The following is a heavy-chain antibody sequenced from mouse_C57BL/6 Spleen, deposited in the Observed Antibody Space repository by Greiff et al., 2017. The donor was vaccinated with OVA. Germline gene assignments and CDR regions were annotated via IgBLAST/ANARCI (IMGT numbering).Heavy chain of an antibody. V-gene: IGHV1-69*01. Sequence: QVQLQQPGAELVMPGASVKLSCKASGYTFTSYWMHWVKQRPGQGLEWIGEIDPSDSYTNYNQKFKGKSTLTVDKSSSTAYMQLSSLTSEDSAVYYCARMDKLALTDYWGQGTTLTVSS. J-gene: IGHJ2*01. CDR1: GYTFTSYW. CDR3: ARMDKLALTDY. D-gene: IGHD4-1*01. CDR2: IDPSDSYT.